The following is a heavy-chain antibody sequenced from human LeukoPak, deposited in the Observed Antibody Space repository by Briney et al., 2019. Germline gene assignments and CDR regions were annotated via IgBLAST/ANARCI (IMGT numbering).Heavy chain of an antibody. J-gene: IGHJ4*02. Sequence: ASVKVSCKASGYTFTGYYMHWVRQAPGQGLEWMGWINPNSGGTNYAQKFQGRVTMTRDTSISTAYMELSRLTSDDTAVYYCARDKVGGGSYSAGNDYWGQGTLVTVSS. CDR1: GYTFTGYY. CDR2: INPNSGGT. CDR3: ARDKVGGGSYSAGNDY. D-gene: IGHD1-26*01. V-gene: IGHV1-2*02.